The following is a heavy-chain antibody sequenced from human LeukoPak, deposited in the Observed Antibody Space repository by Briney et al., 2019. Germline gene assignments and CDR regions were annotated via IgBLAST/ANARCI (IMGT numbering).Heavy chain of an antibody. CDR3: ARGDSSGWSDYDY. CDR2: INAGNGNT. J-gene: IGHJ4*02. Sequence: ASVRVSCKASGYTFTSYAMHWVRQAPGQRLEGMGWINAGNGNTKYSQEFQGRVTITRDTSASTAYMELSSLRSEDMAVYYCARGDSSGWSDYDYWGQGTLVTVSS. V-gene: IGHV1-3*03. CDR1: GYTFTSYA. D-gene: IGHD6-19*01.